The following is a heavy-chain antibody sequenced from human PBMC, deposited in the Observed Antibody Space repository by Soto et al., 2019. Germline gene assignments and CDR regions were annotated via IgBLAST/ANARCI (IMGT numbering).Heavy chain of an antibody. V-gene: IGHV3-21*01. CDR3: ARDKGSGNPYYFDY. D-gene: IGHD3-3*01. CDR2: ISSSSSYI. CDR1: GFTFSSYS. Sequence: PGGSLRLSCAASGFTFSSYSMNWVRQAPGKGLEWVSSISSSSSYIYYADSVKGRFTISRDNAKNSLYLQMNSLRAEDTAVYYCARDKGSGNPYYFDYWGQGTLVTVSS. J-gene: IGHJ4*02.